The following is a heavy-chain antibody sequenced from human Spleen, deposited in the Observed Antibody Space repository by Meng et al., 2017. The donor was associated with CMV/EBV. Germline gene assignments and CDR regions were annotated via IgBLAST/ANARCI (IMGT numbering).Heavy chain of an antibody. CDR1: GLTFSRYA. J-gene: IGHJ4*02. V-gene: IGHV3-23*01. CDR2: VSGDGVST. D-gene: IGHD1-20*01. CDR3: AKRIPNWNYVDF. Sequence: GESLKISCAASGLTFSRYAVSWVRQAPGKGLEWVSAVSGDGVSTYYADSVKGRFTISRDNSKNTLYLQMNSLRAEDTAVYYCAKRIPNWNYVDFWGQGTLVTVSS.